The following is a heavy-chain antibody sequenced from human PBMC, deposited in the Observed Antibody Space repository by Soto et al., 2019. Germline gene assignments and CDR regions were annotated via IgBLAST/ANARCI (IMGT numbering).Heavy chain of an antibody. CDR1: GFTFSSYG. CDR3: AGESGGQILDY. D-gene: IGHD2-15*01. V-gene: IGHV3-33*01. CDR2: IWYDGSNK. J-gene: IGHJ4*02. Sequence: GGSLRLSCAASGFTFSSYGMHWVRQAPGKGLEWVAVIWYDGSNKYYADSVKGRFTISRDNSKNTLYLQMNSLRAEDTAVYYCAGESGGQILDYWGQGTLVTVYS.